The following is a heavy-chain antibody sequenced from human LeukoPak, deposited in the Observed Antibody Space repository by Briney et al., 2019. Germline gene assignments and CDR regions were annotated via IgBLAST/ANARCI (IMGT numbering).Heavy chain of an antibody. J-gene: IGHJ4*02. CDR3: ASLTMVRGVPVYYFDY. V-gene: IGHV4-39*07. Sequence: PSETLSLTCTVSGGSISSSSYYWGWIRQPPGKGLEWIGSIYYSGSTYYNPSLKSRVTISVDTSKNQFSLKLSSVTAADTAVYYCASLTMVRGVPVYYFDYWGQGTLVTVSS. CDR2: IYYSGST. D-gene: IGHD3-10*01. CDR1: GGSISSSSYY.